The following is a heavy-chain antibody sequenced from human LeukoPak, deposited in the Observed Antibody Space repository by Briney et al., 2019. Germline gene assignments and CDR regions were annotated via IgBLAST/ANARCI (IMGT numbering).Heavy chain of an antibody. CDR2: ISGSGGST. V-gene: IGHV3-23*01. Sequence: GSLRLSCAASGFTFSSYAMSWVRQAPGKGLEWVSAISGSGGSTYYADSVKGRFTISRDNSKNTLYLQMNSLRAEDTAVYYCAKDATYYDFWSGYYDPQAAYYFDYWGQGTLVTVSS. D-gene: IGHD3-3*01. CDR1: GFTFSSYA. J-gene: IGHJ4*02. CDR3: AKDATYYDFWSGYYDPQAAYYFDY.